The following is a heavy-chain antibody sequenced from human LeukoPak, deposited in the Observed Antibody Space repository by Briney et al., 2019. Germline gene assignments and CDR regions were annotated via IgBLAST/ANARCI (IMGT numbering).Heavy chain of an antibody. CDR3: ARDRSWYYDSSGPDAFDI. Sequence: MPSETLSLTCTVSGGSISSYYWSWIRQPPGKGLEWIGYIYYSGSTNYNPSLKSRVTISVDTSKNQFSLKLSSVTAADTAVYYCARDRSWYYDSSGPDAFDIWGQGTMVTVSS. V-gene: IGHV4-59*01. CDR1: GGSISSYY. D-gene: IGHD3-22*01. J-gene: IGHJ3*02. CDR2: IYYSGST.